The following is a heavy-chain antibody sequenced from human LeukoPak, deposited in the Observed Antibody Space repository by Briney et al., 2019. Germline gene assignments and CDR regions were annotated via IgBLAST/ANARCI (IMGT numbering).Heavy chain of an antibody. V-gene: IGHV3-30*04. CDR3: AREGWSQGRVSNWFDP. J-gene: IGHJ5*02. D-gene: IGHD2-15*01. CDR1: GFTFNNYG. CDR2: ISLDGKNK. Sequence: GGSLRLSCAASGFTFNNYGMHWVRQAPGKGLECVAVISLDGKNKYYADSVKGRFTISRDNSMNTLYLQMNSLRPEDTAVYYCAREGWSQGRVSNWFDPWGQGTLVTVSS.